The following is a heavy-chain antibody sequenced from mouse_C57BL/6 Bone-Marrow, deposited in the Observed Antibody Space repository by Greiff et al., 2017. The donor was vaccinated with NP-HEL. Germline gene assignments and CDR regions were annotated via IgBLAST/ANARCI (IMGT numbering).Heavy chain of an antibody. V-gene: IGHV1-72*01. CDR3: ARSRRRYYLDY. Sequence: QVQLKQPGAELVKPGASVKLSCKASGYTFTSYWMHWVKQRPGRGLEWIGRIDPNSGGTKYNEKFKSKATLTVDKPSSTAYMQLSSLTSEDSAVYYCARSRRRYYLDYWGQGTTLTVSS. D-gene: IGHD1-2*01. J-gene: IGHJ2*01. CDR2: IDPNSGGT. CDR1: GYTFTSYW.